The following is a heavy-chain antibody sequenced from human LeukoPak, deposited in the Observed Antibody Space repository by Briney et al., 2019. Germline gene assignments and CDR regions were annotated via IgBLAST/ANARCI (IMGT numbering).Heavy chain of an antibody. J-gene: IGHJ4*02. CDR2: IYHSGST. Sequence: PSGTLSLTCAVSGGSISSSNWWSWVRQPPGKGLEWIGDIYHSGSTNYNPSLKSRVTISVDKSKNQFSLKLSSVTAADTAMYYCARGTYSSSWYIDYWGQGTLVTVSS. CDR3: ARGTYSSSWYIDY. V-gene: IGHV4-4*02. D-gene: IGHD6-13*01. CDR1: GGSISSSNW.